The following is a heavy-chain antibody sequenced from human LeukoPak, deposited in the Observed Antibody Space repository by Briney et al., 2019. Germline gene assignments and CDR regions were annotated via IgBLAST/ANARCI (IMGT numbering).Heavy chain of an antibody. CDR1: GFTCSDYY. CDR3: ARELGYCSGGSCYSDY. V-gene: IGHV3-11*06. Sequence: GGSLRLSCAASGFTCSDYYMSWIRQAPGKGLEWVSYISSSSSCTNYADSVKGRFTISRDNAKNSLYLQMNSLRAEDTAVYYCARELGYCSGGSCYSDYWGQGTLVTVSS. D-gene: IGHD2-15*01. J-gene: IGHJ4*02. CDR2: ISSSSSCT.